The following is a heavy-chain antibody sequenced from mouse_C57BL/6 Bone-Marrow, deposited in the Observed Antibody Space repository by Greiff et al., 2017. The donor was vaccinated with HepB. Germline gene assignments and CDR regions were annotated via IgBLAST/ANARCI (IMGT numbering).Heavy chain of an antibody. Sequence: QVQLQQPGAELVRPGPSVKLSCKASGYTFTSYWMHWVKQRPGQGLEWIGVIDPSDSYTNYNQQFKGKATLTVDTSSSTAYMQLSSLTSEDSAVYSCARNYGSSYGYFDVWGTGTTVTVSS. V-gene: IGHV1-59*01. D-gene: IGHD1-1*01. CDR1: GYTFTSYW. J-gene: IGHJ1*03. CDR3: ARNYGSSYGYFDV. CDR2: IDPSDSYT.